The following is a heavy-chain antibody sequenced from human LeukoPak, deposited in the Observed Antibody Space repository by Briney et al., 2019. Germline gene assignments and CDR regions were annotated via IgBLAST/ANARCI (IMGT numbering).Heavy chain of an antibody. CDR3: AKDSPPYYYDSSGWFDY. Sequence: GGSLRLSCAASGFTFSSYAMSWVRQAPGKGLEWVSAISGSGGSTYYADSVKGRFTISRDNSKNTLYLQMNSLRAEDTPVYYCAKDSPPYYYDSSGWFDYWGQGTLVTVSS. J-gene: IGHJ4*02. CDR1: GFTFSSYA. D-gene: IGHD3-22*01. CDR2: ISGSGGST. V-gene: IGHV3-23*01.